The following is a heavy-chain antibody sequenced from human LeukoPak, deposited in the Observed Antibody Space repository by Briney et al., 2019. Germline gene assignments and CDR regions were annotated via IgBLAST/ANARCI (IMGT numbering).Heavy chain of an antibody. D-gene: IGHD5-12*01. CDR3: ARVSGYSGYDTLDY. CDR2: IYIGGST. Sequence: PGGSLRLSCAASGFTISSNYMNWVRQAPGKGLEWVSVIYIGGSTYYANAVKGRFTISRDYSKNTLYLGMNDLRAEDTAVYYCARVSGYSGYDTLDYWGQGTLVTVSS. V-gene: IGHV3-66*01. J-gene: IGHJ4*02. CDR1: GFTISSNY.